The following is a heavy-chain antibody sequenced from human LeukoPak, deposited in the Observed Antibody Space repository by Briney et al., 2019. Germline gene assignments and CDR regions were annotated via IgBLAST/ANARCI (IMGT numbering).Heavy chain of an antibody. D-gene: IGHD2-2*01. J-gene: IGHJ4*02. CDR2: ISAYNGNT. CDR1: GYTFTSYG. CDR3: ARDSSKKERRDILVVPDY. V-gene: IGHV1-18*01. Sequence: ASVKVSCKASGYTFTSYGISWVRQAPGQGLEWMGWISAYNGNTNYAQKLQGRVTKTTDTSTSTAYMELRSLRSDDTAVYYCARDSSKKERRDILVVPDYWGQGTLVTVSS.